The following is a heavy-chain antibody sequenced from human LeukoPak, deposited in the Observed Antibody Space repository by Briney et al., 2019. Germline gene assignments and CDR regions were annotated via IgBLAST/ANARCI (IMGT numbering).Heavy chain of an antibody. D-gene: IGHD1-26*01. J-gene: IGHJ4*02. CDR2: FKTKTDGGTA. CDR1: GFTFNNAW. V-gene: IGHV3-15*01. Sequence: GGSLRLSCAVSGFTFNNAWMTWVRRAPGKGLEWVGRFKTKTDGGTADYAAPVKGRFTISRDDSKNILYLQMDSLKTEDTAVYYCAAGRTRDYWGQGTLVTVSP. CDR3: AAGRTRDY.